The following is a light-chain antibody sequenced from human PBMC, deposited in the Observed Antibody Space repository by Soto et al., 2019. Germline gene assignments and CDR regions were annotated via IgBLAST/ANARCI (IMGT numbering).Light chain of an antibody. Sequence: AIQLTQSPSSLSASVGDRVAITCRASQGISSALAWYQQKPGKAPKLLIYDASSLESGVPSRFSGSGSGTDFTLTISSLQPEDFATYYCQQFNSYPTTFGQGTRLEIK. CDR3: QQFNSYPTT. V-gene: IGKV1-13*02. CDR2: DAS. CDR1: QGISSA. J-gene: IGKJ5*01.